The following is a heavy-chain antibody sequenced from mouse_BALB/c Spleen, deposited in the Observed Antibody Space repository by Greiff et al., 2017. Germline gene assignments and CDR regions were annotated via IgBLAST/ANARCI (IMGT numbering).Heavy chain of an antibody. V-gene: IGHV1-67*01. D-gene: IGHD1-2*01. J-gene: IGHJ1*01. CDR3: ARSGRLQDFDV. Sequence: QVQLKQSGPELVRPGVSVKISCKGSGYTFTDYAMHWVKQSHAKSLEWIGVISTYYGNTNYNQKFKGKATLTTDKSSSTAYMQLSRLTSEDSAVYFCARSGRLQDFDVWGAGTTVTVSS. CDR1: GYTFTDYA. CDR2: ISTYYGNT.